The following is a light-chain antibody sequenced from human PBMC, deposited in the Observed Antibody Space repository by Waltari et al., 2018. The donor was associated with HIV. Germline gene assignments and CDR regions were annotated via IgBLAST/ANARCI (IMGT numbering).Light chain of an antibody. CDR2: AAS. Sequence: AIRMTQPPSPFSASTGDRVTITCRASQGISSYLAWYQQKPGKAPRLLIYAASTLQSGVPSRFSGSGSGTDFTLTISCLQSEDFATYYCHQYYNYPRTFGQGTKVEIK. V-gene: IGKV1-8*01. CDR3: HQYYNYPRT. J-gene: IGKJ1*01. CDR1: QGISSY.